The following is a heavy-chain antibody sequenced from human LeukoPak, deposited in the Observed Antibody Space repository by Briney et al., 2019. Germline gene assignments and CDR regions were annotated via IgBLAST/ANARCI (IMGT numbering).Heavy chain of an antibody. V-gene: IGHV4-4*02. J-gene: IGHJ4*02. CDR3: ARGVSQYYYGSGSYYFDY. Sequence: SGTLSLTCAVSGGSISSSNWWSWVRQPPGKGLEWIGEIYHSGSTNYNPSLKSRVTISVDKSKNQFSLKLGSVTAADTAVYYCARGVSQYYYGSGSYYFDYWGQGTLVTVSS. D-gene: IGHD3-10*01. CDR1: GGSISSSNW. CDR2: IYHSGST.